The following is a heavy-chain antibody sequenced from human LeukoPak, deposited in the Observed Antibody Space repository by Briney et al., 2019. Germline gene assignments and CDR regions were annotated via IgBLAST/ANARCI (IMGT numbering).Heavy chain of an antibody. CDR3: ARGDVDLPPQLCSFDY. D-gene: IGHD2-2*01. CDR2: IIPIFGTA. J-gene: IGHJ4*02. Sequence: GASVKVSCKASGGTFSSYAISWARQAPGQGLEWMGGIIPIFGTANYAQKFQGRVTITTDESTSAAYMELSSLRSEDTAVYYCARGDVDLPPQLCSFDYWGQGTLVTVSS. CDR1: GGTFSSYA. V-gene: IGHV1-69*05.